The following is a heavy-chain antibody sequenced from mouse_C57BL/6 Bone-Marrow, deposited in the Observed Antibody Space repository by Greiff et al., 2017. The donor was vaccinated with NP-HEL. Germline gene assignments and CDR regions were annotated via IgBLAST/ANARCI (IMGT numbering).Heavy chain of an antibody. D-gene: IGHD1-1*01. CDR1: GFNITDDY. CDR3: TTNFYYYGSSYWYFDV. J-gene: IGHJ1*03. V-gene: IGHV14-4*01. Sequence: VQLQQSGAELVRPGASVKLSCTASGFNITDDYMHWVKQRPEQGLEWIGWIDPENGDTEYASKFQGKATITADTSSNTAYLQLSSLTSEDTAVYYCTTNFYYYGSSYWYFDVWGTGTTVTVSS. CDR2: IDPENGDT.